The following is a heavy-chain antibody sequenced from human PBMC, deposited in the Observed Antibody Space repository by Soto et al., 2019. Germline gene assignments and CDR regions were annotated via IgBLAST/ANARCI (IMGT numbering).Heavy chain of an antibody. D-gene: IGHD5-18*01. CDR2: IRSKADGDTT. CDR3: STGGYRHGSDY. Sequence: EVQLVESGGGLVKPGESLRLSCAASGFTLTNGWITWVRQAPGKGLEWVGRIRSKADGDTTDYSAPVKGTFTISRDDSKDTLYLQMTSLKNEDTAVYYCSTGGYRHGSDYWGPGSLSTVSS. CDR1: GFTLTNGW. J-gene: IGHJ4*02. V-gene: IGHV3-15*07.